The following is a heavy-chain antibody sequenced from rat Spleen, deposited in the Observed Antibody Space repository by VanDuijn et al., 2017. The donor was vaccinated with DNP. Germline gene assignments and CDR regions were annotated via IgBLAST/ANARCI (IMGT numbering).Heavy chain of an antibody. CDR3: ARGLYILRPWDY. Sequence: EVQLVESGGGLVQPGRSLKLSCAASGFTFSNYDMAWVRQAPTKGLEWVASISTSGGSTYYRDSVKGRFTVSRDNAKSTLYLQMDSLRSEDTATYYCARGLYILRPWDYWGQGVMVTVSS. CDR1: GFTFSNYD. D-gene: IGHD1-6*01. J-gene: IGHJ2*01. V-gene: IGHV5-25*01. CDR2: ISTSGGST.